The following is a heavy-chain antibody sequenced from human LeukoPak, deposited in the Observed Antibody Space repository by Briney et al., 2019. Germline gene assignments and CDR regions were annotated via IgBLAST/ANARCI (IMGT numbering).Heavy chain of an antibody. D-gene: IGHD6-19*01. CDR2: FSGGST. Sequence: GALRLSCAVSAFTVNSDEMSWVRQAPGKGLECVSSFSGGSTFYADSRKGRFTISRDNFKNTLYLQMNSLRAEDTAVYYCAKWRRGGWSLDYWGQGTLVTVSS. CDR1: AFTVNSDE. J-gene: IGHJ4*02. CDR3: AKWRRGGWSLDY. V-gene: IGHV3-38-3*01.